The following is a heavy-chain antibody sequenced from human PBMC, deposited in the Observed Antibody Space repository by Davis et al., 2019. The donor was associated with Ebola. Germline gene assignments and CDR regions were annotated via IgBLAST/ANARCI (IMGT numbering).Heavy chain of an antibody. V-gene: IGHV4-34*01. CDR2: INHSGST. D-gene: IGHD2-2*01. CDR3: ARVPFCSSTSCFYYYYYMDV. J-gene: IGHJ6*03. CDR1: GGSFSGYY. Sequence: SETLSLTCAVYGGSFSGYYWSWIRQPPGKGLEWIGEINHSGSTNYNPSLKSRVTISVDTSKNQFSLKLSSVTAADTAVYYCARVPFCSSTSCFYYYYYMDVWGKGTTVTVSS.